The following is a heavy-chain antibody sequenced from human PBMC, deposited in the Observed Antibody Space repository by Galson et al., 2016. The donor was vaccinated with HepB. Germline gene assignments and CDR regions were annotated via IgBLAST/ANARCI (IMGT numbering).Heavy chain of an antibody. CDR1: GLSVGSNY. D-gene: IGHD3-10*01. V-gene: IGHV3-21*01. CDR3: VRDSHFGAFDI. J-gene: IGHJ3*02. CDR2: IHSDSSYI. Sequence: SLRLSCAASGLSVGSNYMSWVRQAPGKGLEWVSYIHSDSSYIYYADSVNGRFTISRDNAKNSLSLRMNSLRAEDTAVYYCVRDSHFGAFDIWGQGTMVTVSS.